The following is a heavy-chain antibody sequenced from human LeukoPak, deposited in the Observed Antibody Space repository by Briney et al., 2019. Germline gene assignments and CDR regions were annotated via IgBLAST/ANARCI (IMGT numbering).Heavy chain of an antibody. V-gene: IGHV1-46*01. J-gene: IGHJ5*02. Sequence: ASVKVSCKASGYXFTSYYMHWVRQAPGQGLEWMGIINPSGFSTRYAQRFQGRVTMTRDTSTSTVYMELSSLRSDDTAVYYCARDRGIAEADSFDPWGQGTLVTVSS. CDR2: INPSGFST. CDR1: GYXFTSYY. D-gene: IGHD6-13*01. CDR3: ARDRGIAEADSFDP.